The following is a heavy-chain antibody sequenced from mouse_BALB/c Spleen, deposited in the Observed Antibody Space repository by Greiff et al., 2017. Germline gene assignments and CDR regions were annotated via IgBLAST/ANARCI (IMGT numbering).Heavy chain of an antibody. D-gene: IGHD4-1*01. CDR3: ARTWEGYFDY. J-gene: IGHJ2*01. Sequence: EVQLKESGGGLVQPGGSRKLSCAASGFTFSSFGMHWVRQAPEKGLEWVAYISSGSSTIYYADTVKGRFTISRDNPKNTLFLQMTSLRSEDTAMYYCARTWEGYFDYWGQGTTLTVSS. V-gene: IGHV5-17*02. CDR2: ISSGSSTI. CDR1: GFTFSSFG.